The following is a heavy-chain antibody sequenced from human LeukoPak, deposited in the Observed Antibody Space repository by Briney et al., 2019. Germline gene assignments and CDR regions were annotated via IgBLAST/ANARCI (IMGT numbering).Heavy chain of an antibody. D-gene: IGHD2-2*01. CDR1: GFTFSSYS. CDR3: ARDTDCSSTSRYVNALDY. V-gene: IGHV3-21*01. Sequence: PGGSLRLSCAASGFTFSSYSMNWVRQAPGKGLEWVSSISGSSSYIYYADSVKGRFTISRDNAKNSLYLQMNSLRAEDTAVYYCARDTDCSSTSRYVNALDYWGQGTLVTVSS. J-gene: IGHJ4*02. CDR2: ISGSSSYI.